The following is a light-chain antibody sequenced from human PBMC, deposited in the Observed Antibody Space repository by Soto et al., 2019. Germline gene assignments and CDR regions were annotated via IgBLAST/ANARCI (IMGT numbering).Light chain of an antibody. J-gene: IGKJ1*01. CDR2: GSS. CDR1: HTITSN. CDR3: QQYNKWPLT. V-gene: IGKV3-15*01. Sequence: EIVMTQSPATLSVSLGDRATLXCRASHTITSNLAWYQQKPGQAPRLLIYGSSTRATGIPARFSGSGSGTEFTLTISSLQSEDFTVYYCQQYNKWPLTFGQGTKVDIK.